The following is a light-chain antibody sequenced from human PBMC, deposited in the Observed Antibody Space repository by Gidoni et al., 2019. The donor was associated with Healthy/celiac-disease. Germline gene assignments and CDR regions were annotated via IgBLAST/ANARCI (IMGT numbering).Light chain of an antibody. Sequence: SPGQPITISCTGTSSDVGGYNYVSWYQQHPGKAPKLMIYDVSNRPSGVSNRFSGSKSGNTASLTISGLQAEDEADYYCSSYTSSSTLGVVFGGGTKLTV. J-gene: IGLJ2*01. CDR1: SSDVGGYNY. V-gene: IGLV2-14*03. CDR2: DVS. CDR3: SSYTSSSTLGVV.